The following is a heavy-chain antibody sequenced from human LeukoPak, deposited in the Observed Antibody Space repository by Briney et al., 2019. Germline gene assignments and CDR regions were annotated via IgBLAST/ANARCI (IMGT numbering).Heavy chain of an antibody. V-gene: IGHV3-30-3*01. D-gene: IGHD1-7*01. Sequence: GSLRLSCAASGFTFSSYAMHWVRQAPGKGLEWVAVISYDGSNKYYADSVKGRFTISRDNSKNTLYLQMNSLRAEDTAVYYCARDPRITGTPLDYWGQGTLVTVSS. J-gene: IGHJ4*02. CDR3: ARDPRITGTPLDY. CDR2: ISYDGSNK. CDR1: GFTFSSYA.